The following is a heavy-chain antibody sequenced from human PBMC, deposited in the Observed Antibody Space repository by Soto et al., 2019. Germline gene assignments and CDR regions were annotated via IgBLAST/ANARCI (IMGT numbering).Heavy chain of an antibody. V-gene: IGHV1-3*01. CDR1: GYIFTSYY. Sequence: ASVKVSCKASGYIFTSYYIHWVRQAPGQRLEWMGLINASNGNTKYSQKFQGRVTLTRDTSASTAYMELSSLRSEDTAVYYCAKEVLAAGQGWFDPWGQGTLVTVSS. CDR3: AKEVLAAGQGWFDP. D-gene: IGHD6-13*01. J-gene: IGHJ5*02. CDR2: INASNGNT.